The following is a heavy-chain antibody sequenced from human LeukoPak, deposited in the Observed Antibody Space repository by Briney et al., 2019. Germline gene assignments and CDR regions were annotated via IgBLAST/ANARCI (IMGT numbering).Heavy chain of an antibody. CDR1: GYTFTNYY. V-gene: IGHV5-51*01. CDR3: ARRYCSSTSCNPYFFDF. J-gene: IGHJ4*02. Sequence: GESLKISCKGSGYTFTNYYIGWVRQMPGKGLEWMGIISPGDSEARYSPSFQGQVTISADKSISTAYLRWSSLKASDSAIYYCARRYCSSTSCNPYFFDFLGQGTLVTVSS. CDR2: ISPGDSEA. D-gene: IGHD2-2*01.